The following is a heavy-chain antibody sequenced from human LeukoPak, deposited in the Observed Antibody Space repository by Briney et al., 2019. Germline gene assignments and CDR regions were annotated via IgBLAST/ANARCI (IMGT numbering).Heavy chain of an antibody. V-gene: IGHV1-18*01. J-gene: IGHJ4*02. CDR2: ISAYNGNT. D-gene: IGHD5-12*01. Sequence: ASVKVSCKASGYTFTSYGISWVRQAPREVLEWMGWISAYNGNTNYAQKLQGRVTMTTDTSTSTAYMELRSLRSDDTAVYYCARAITDIVATISDYWGQGTLVTVSS. CDR3: ARAITDIVATISDY. CDR1: GYTFTSYG.